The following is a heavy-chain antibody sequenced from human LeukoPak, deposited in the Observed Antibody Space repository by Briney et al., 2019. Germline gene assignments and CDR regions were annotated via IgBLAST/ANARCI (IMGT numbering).Heavy chain of an antibody. J-gene: IGHJ6*03. CDR2: SDPEDGET. D-gene: IGHD2-2*01. CDR3: AINAYCSSNSCWGNYYYYYMDV. Sequence: ASVKVSCKVSGYTLTELSMHWVRQAPGKGLEWMGGSDPEDGETIYAQKFQGRVTSTEDTSTDTAYMELSSLRSADTAMYYCAINAYCSSNSCWGNYYYYYMDVWGKGTTVTVSS. CDR1: GYTLTELS. V-gene: IGHV1-24*01.